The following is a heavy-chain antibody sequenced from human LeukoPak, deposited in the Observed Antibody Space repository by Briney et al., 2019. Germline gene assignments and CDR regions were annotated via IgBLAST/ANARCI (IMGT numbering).Heavy chain of an antibody. J-gene: IGHJ4*02. CDR3: AREIGGILVFDY. Sequence: ASVKVSCKASGYKFTGYYMHWVRQAPGQGLEWMGWINPNSGDSHHAQKCQGRVTMTRDTSISTAYMELSRLRSDDTGVYYCAREIGGILVFDYWGQGTLVTVSS. CDR1: GYKFTGYY. D-gene: IGHD5-18*01. V-gene: IGHV1-2*02. CDR2: INPNSGDS.